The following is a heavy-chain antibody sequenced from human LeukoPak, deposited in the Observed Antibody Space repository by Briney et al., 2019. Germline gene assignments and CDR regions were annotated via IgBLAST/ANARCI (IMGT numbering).Heavy chain of an antibody. J-gene: IGHJ4*02. V-gene: IGHV3-23*01. CDR3: AKGGISGYLDY. CDR2: ISSSGATT. D-gene: IGHD2-15*01. Sequence: AGGSLRLSCAASGFNFSNYALSWVRQAPGKGLEWISSISSSGATTYYADSVKGRLTISRDNSKSTLSLQMNSLRAEDTAVYYCAKGGISGYLDYWGQGTLVTVSS. CDR1: GFNFSNYA.